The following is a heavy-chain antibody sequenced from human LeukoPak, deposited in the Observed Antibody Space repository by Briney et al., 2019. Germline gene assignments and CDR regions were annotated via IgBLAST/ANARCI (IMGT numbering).Heavy chain of an antibody. CDR3: ARVVPYNWNDDHYFDY. Sequence: GGSLRLSCKASGFTFSSYSMNWVRQAPGKGLEWVSYISSSSSTIYYADSVKGRFTISRDNAKNSLYLQMNSLRAEDTAVYYCARVVPYNWNDDHYFDYWGQGTLVTVSS. CDR1: GFTFSSYS. CDR2: ISSSSSTI. J-gene: IGHJ4*02. D-gene: IGHD1-1*01. V-gene: IGHV3-48*01.